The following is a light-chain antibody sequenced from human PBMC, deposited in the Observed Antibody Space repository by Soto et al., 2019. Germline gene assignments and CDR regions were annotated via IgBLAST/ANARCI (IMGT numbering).Light chain of an antibody. CDR2: DTT. CDR1: QSVSTNY. Sequence: EIVLTQSPATLSLSPGERATLSCRASQSVSTNYLAWYQPKPGPPPRLLIYDTTNRANGIPARFSGSGSGTDFPPTISRLEPEDFAVYYRQQYGSSPRVTFGQGTRLEIK. J-gene: IGKJ5*01. V-gene: IGKV3-20*01. CDR3: QQYGSSPRVT.